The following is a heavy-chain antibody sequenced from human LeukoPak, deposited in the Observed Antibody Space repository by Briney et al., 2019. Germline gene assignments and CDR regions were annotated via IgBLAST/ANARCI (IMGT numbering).Heavy chain of an antibody. D-gene: IGHD4-11*01. CDR1: GYSISSGYY. V-gene: IGHV4-38-2*02. CDR3: ASHALYSNYVF. Sequence: PSETLSLTCTVSGYSISSGYYWGWIRQPPGKGREWIGSIYHSGSTYYNPSLKSRVTISGAPSKNQFSLKLSSVTAADTAVYYCASHALYSNYVFWGQGTLVTVSS. CDR2: IYHSGST. J-gene: IGHJ4*02.